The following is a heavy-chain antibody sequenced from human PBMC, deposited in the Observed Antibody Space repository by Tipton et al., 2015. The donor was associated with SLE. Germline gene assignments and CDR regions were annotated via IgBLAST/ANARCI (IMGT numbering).Heavy chain of an antibody. J-gene: IGHJ4*02. CDR3: ARGWTEVGATPSPYVY. Sequence: QLVQSGPEVKKPGSSVKVSCKASGGTFSSYTINWVRQAPGQGLEWMGGIIPIFGTANYAQKFQDRVTITTDESTGTAYMELSSLRSEDTAVYYCARGWTEVGATPSPYVYWGQGTLVTVSS. V-gene: IGHV1-69*01. D-gene: IGHD1-26*01. CDR1: GGTFSSYT. CDR2: IIPIFGTA.